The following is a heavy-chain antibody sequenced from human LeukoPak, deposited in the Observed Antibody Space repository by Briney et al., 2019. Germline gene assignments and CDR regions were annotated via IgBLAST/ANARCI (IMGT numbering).Heavy chain of an antibody. D-gene: IGHD3-3*01. CDR2: MSYSGGT. Sequence: PSETLSLTCTVSGGSISGYYWSWIRQPPGKGLEWIAYMSYSGGTNYNPSLSLKGRVTISVDTSKNQFSLKLSSVTAADTAVYYCARSYYDFWSGRNDDYWGQGTLVTVSS. CDR3: ARSYYDFWSGRNDDY. V-gene: IGHV4-59*01. J-gene: IGHJ4*02. CDR1: GGSISGYY.